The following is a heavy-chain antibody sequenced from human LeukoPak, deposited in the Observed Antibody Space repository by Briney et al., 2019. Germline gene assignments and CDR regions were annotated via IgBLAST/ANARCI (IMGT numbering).Heavy chain of an antibody. CDR2: ISSSGNT. CDR3: VKGRISEDGLDF. CDR1: GFTFSRSA. D-gene: IGHD6-13*01. Sequence: GSLRLSCAASGFTFSRSAMTWVRQTPGKGLDWVSSISSSGNTYYADSVKGRFTTSRDNSKNMLYLQMNSLRAEDTAVYYCVKGRISEDGLDFWGQGTLVTVSS. V-gene: IGHV3-23*01. J-gene: IGHJ4*02.